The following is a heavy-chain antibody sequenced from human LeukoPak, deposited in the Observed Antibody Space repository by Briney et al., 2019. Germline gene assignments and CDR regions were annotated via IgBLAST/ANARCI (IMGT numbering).Heavy chain of an antibody. CDR2: IIAIFGTA. Sequence: ASVKGSCKASGGTFISYAISWVRQAPGQGLEWMGGIIAIFGTANYAQKFQGRVTITADESTSTAYMELSSMRSEDTAVSYCAREGPSYCSSTSCYGATYYYMDVWGKGTTVTVSS. CDR1: GGTFISYA. D-gene: IGHD2-2*01. V-gene: IGHV1-69*13. J-gene: IGHJ6*03. CDR3: AREGPSYCSSTSCYGATYYYMDV.